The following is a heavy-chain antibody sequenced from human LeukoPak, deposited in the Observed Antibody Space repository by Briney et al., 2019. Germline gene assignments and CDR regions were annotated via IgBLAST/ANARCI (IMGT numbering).Heavy chain of an antibody. D-gene: IGHD3-9*01. CDR3: AKDLHVLRYFYPLGIDV. J-gene: IGHJ6*02. CDR2: IRYDGSNK. V-gene: IGHV3-30*02. Sequence: PGGSLRLSCAASGFTFSSYGMHWVRQAPGKGVEWVAFIRYDGSNKYYADSVKGGFTISRDNSKNTVYLQMNSLRAEAPALYYCAKDLHVLRYFYPLGIDVWGQGTTVTVSS. CDR1: GFTFSSYG.